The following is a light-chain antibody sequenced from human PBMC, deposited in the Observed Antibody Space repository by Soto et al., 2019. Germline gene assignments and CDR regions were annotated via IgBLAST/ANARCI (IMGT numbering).Light chain of an antibody. J-gene: IGKJ2*01. CDR2: KAS. Sequence: DIQMTQSPSTLSASVGDRVTITCRASQSISSWLAWYQQKPGKAPKLLIYKASSLESGVPSRFSGSGSGTEFTPTISSLQPDDFATYYCQQYNSPYTFGQGTKVDIK. CDR3: QQYNSPYT. V-gene: IGKV1-5*03. CDR1: QSISSW.